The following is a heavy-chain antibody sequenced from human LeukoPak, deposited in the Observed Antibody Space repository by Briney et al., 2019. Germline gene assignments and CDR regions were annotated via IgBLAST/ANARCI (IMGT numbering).Heavy chain of an antibody. CDR1: GFTFSSYW. V-gene: IGHV3-7*01. Sequence: EGSPRLSCAASGFTFSSYWMSWVRQAPGKGLEWVANIKQDGSEKYYVDSVKGRFTISRDNAKNSLYLQMNSLRAEDTAVYYCARDMTRRSSITYYYYYGMDVWGQGTTVTVSS. CDR2: IKQDGSEK. CDR3: ARDMTRRSSITYYYYYGMDV. D-gene: IGHD3-10*01. J-gene: IGHJ6*02.